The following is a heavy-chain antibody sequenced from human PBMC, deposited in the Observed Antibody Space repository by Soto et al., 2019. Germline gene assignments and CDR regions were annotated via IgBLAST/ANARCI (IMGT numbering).Heavy chain of an antibody. CDR3: ATNFGSGSTPFDY. J-gene: IGHJ4*02. CDR1: GDTFNFYT. V-gene: IGHV1-69*02. D-gene: IGHD3-10*01. Sequence: QVQLVQSGAEVKKPGSSVKGSCTASGDTFNFYTISWVRQAPGQGLEWMGRVIPMLGMSNSAQKFQGRVTISAYKSTSIAYMALSSLRSDDTAVYYCATNFGSGSTPFDYWGQGTQVTVSS. CDR2: VIPMLGMS.